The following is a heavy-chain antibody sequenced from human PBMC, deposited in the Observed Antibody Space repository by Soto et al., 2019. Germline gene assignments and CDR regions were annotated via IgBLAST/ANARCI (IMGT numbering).Heavy chain of an antibody. V-gene: IGHV5-51*01. J-gene: IGHJ6*02. Sequence: PGEPMKISCKGSGYSSTSYWIGWVRKMPGKGLEWMGIIYPGDSDTRYSPSFQGQVTISADKSISTAYLQWSSLKASDTAMYYCARRGDYYYYGMDVWGQGTTVTVSS. CDR1: GYSSTSYW. CDR2: IYPGDSDT. CDR3: ARRGDYYYYGMDV. D-gene: IGHD4-17*01.